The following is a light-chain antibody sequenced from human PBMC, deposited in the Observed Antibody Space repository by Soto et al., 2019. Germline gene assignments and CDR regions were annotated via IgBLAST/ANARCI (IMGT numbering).Light chain of an antibody. J-gene: IGKJ3*01. CDR2: AAS. V-gene: IGKV1-39*01. CDR1: QSGSSY. CDR3: QQKDT. Sequence: DIQMTQSPSSLSASVGDRVTITCRASQSGSSYLNWYQQKPGKAPKLRIYAASSLQSGVPSRFSGSGSWTDFTITISSLQPEDFATYYGQQKDTFGPGTKVDIK.